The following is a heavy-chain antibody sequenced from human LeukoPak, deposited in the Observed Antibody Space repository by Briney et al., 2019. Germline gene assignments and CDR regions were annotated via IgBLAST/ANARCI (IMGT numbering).Heavy chain of an antibody. J-gene: IGHJ6*02. CDR2: IYYSGST. D-gene: IGHD2-21*02. CDR3: ARDLSRVAYCGGDCYSHGMDV. Sequence: PSETLSLTCTVSGGSVSSGSYYWSWIRQPPGKGLEWIVYIYYSGSTNYNPSFKSRVTISVDTSKNQFSLKLSSVTAADTAVYYCARDLSRVAYCGGDCYSHGMDVWGQGTTVTVSS. CDR1: GGSVSSGSYY. V-gene: IGHV4-61*01.